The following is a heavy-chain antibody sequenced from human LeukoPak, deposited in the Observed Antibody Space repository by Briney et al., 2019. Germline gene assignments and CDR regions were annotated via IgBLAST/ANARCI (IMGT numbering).Heavy chain of an antibody. CDR1: GFTFSSYA. D-gene: IGHD3-3*01. V-gene: IGHV3-23*01. CDR3: ARSGRFLEWLLYRECFDY. J-gene: IGHJ4*02. CDR2: ISGSGGST. Sequence: GGSLRLSCAASGFTFSSYAMSWVRQAPGKGLEWVSAISGSGGSTYYADSVKGRFTISRDNSKNMLYLQMNSLRAEDTAVYYCARSGRFLEWLLYRECFDYWGQGTLVTVSS.